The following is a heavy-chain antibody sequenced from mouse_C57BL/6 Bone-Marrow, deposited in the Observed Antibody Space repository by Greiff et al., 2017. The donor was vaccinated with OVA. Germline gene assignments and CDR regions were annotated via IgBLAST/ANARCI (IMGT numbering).Heavy chain of an antibody. J-gene: IGHJ2*01. CDR3: ARCYSNPYYFDY. D-gene: IGHD2-5*01. CDR1: GYTFTDYY. V-gene: IGHV1-26*01. CDR2: INPNNGGT. Sequence: VQLQQSGPELVKPGASVKISCKASGYTFTDYYMNWVKQSHGKSLEWIGDINPNNGGTSYNQKFKGKATLTVDKSSSTAYMELRSLTSEDSAVYYCARCYSNPYYFDYWGQGTTLTVSS.